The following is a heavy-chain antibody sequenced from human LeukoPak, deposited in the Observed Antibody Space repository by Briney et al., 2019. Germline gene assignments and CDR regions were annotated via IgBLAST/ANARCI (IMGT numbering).Heavy chain of an antibody. CDR1: GFTFSSYA. CDR2: ISYDGSNK. Sequence: GGSLRLSCAASGFTFSSYAMHWVRQAPGKGMEWVAVISYDGSNKYYADSVKGRFTISRDNSKNTLYLQINSRRAEDTAVYYCGRDGATRVVTYFDYWGQGALVTVSS. V-gene: IGHV3-30-3*01. D-gene: IGHD4-23*01. CDR3: GRDGATRVVTYFDY. J-gene: IGHJ4*02.